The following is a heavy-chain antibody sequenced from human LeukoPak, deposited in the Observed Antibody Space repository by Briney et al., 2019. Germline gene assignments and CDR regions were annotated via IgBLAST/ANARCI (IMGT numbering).Heavy chain of an antibody. Sequence: GASVKVSCKASGYTFTSYGISWLRQAPGQGLEWMGWISAYNGNTNYAQKLQGRVTITTDTSTSTAYMELRSLRSDDTAVYYCARGSSNYDFWSGYLWYFDYWGQGTLVTVSS. V-gene: IGHV1-18*01. CDR3: ARGSSNYDFWSGYLWYFDY. CDR1: GYTFTSYG. J-gene: IGHJ4*02. CDR2: ISAYNGNT. D-gene: IGHD3-3*01.